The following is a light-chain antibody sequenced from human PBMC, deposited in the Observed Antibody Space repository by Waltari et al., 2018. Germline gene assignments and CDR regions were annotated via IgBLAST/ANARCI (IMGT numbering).Light chain of an antibody. J-gene: IGKJ4*01. CDR2: GAS. V-gene: IGKV3-20*01. CDR1: QSVSSSY. Sequence: EIVLTQSPGTLSLSPGERATLSCRASQSVSSSYLAWYRQKPGQAPRLLIDGASSRAPDIPDRFSVSGSGTDFTLTISRLEPEDFAVFYCQQYGSSPLTFGGGTRVEIK. CDR3: QQYGSSPLT.